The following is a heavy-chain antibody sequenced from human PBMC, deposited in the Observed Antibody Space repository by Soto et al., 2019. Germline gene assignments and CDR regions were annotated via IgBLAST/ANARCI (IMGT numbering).Heavy chain of an antibody. CDR2: INQSGST. V-gene: IGHV4-34*01. Sequence: QVQLQRWGAGLLRPSETLSLTCAFSGGSFRGYYWTWLRQSPGRGLEWIGEINQSGSTYSNPSLKSRLTISVDTSKTQLSMNLSSVTAADGAVFYCARGRCFMSRNVLDLLGQGTRVSVSS. J-gene: IGHJ3*01. CDR1: GGSFRGYY. CDR3: ARGRCFMSRNVLDL. D-gene: IGHD3-10*02.